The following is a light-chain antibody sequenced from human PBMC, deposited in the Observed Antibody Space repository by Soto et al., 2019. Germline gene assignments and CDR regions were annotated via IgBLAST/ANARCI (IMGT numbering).Light chain of an antibody. CDR3: QVWDSSTDHAV. V-gene: IGLV3-21*04. J-gene: IGLJ2*01. Sequence: SYELTQPPSVSVAPGKTATITCGGNNIGSQSVHWYQQKPGQAPVLVIYYDRDRPSGIPERLSGSKSGNTATLTITSVDAGDEADYYCQVWDSSTDHAVFGGGTKVTVL. CDR2: YDR. CDR1: NIGSQS.